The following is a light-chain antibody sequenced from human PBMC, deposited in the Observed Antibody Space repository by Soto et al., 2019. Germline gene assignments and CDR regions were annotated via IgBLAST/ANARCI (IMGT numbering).Light chain of an antibody. V-gene: IGLV1-40*01. CDR1: SSNIGAGYD. J-gene: IGLJ1*01. CDR2: GNS. CDR3: QSYDSSLSGNYV. Sequence: QSVLTQPPSVSGAPGQRVTISCTGSSSNIGAGYDVHWYQQLPGTAPKLLIYGNSNRPSGVPDRFSVSKSGTSASLAITGLQAEDEADYYCQSYDSSLSGNYVFGTGTKVTVL.